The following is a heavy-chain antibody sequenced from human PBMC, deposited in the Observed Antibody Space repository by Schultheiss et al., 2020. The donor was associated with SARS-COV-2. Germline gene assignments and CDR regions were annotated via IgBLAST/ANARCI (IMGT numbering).Heavy chain of an antibody. V-gene: IGHV3-11*01. Sequence: GESLKISCAASGFTFSDYYMSWIRQAPGKGLEWVSYISSSGSTIYYADSVKGRFTISRDNAKNSLYLQMNSLRAEDTALYYCAKASDYDFWSGYLGSYWGQGTLVTVSS. J-gene: IGHJ4*02. CDR3: AKASDYDFWSGYLGSY. CDR2: ISSSGSTI. D-gene: IGHD3-3*01. CDR1: GFTFSDYY.